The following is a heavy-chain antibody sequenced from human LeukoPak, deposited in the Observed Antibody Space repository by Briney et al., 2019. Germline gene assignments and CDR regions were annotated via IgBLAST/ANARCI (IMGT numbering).Heavy chain of an antibody. Sequence: GESLKISCKGSGYSFTSYWIGWVRQMPGKGLEWMGIIYPGDSDTRYSPSFQGQVTISADKSISTAYLQWSSLKASDTAMYYCARRGYCSSTSCYPAYYMDVWGKGTTVTVSS. CDR2: IYPGDSDT. CDR3: ARRGYCSSTSCYPAYYMDV. CDR1: GYSFTSYW. V-gene: IGHV5-51*01. D-gene: IGHD2-2*01. J-gene: IGHJ6*03.